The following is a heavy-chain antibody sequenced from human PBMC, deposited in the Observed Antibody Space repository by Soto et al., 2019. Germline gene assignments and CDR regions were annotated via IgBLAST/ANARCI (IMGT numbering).Heavy chain of an antibody. D-gene: IGHD3-16*01. V-gene: IGHV3-23*01. CDR1: GFTFSSYA. CDR3: ATDSARIMFVRY. CDR2: ISASGDVI. J-gene: IGHJ4*02. Sequence: GGSLRLSCAASGFTFSSYAMSWVRQAPGKGLEWVSVISASGDVIYYADSVKGRFTISRDNSKDTLFLQMNSLRAEDTALYYCATDSARIMFVRYWGQGTLVTVSS.